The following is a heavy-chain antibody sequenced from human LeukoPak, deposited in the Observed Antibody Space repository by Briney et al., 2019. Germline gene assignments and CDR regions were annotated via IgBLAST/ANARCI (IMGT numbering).Heavy chain of an antibody. CDR1: GGSISSSSYY. V-gene: IGHV4-39*01. D-gene: IGHD6-19*01. Sequence: PSETLSLTCTVSGGSISSSSYYWGWIRQPPGKGLEWIGSIYYSGSTYYNPSLKSRVTISVDTSKNQFSLKLSSVTAADTAVYYCARLTRSQWLPDYWGQGTLVTVSS. CDR2: IYYSGST. CDR3: ARLTRSQWLPDY. J-gene: IGHJ4*02.